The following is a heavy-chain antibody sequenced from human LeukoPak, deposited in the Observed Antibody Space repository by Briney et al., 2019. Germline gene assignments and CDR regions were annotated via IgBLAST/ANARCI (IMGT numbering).Heavy chain of an antibody. J-gene: IGHJ4*02. D-gene: IGHD3-22*01. CDR2: ISAYNGNT. V-gene: IGHV1-18*01. CDR3: AREPYYYDSSGYYSGYFDY. CDR1: GYTFTSHG. Sequence: GASVKVSCKASGYTFTSHGISWVRQAPGQGLEWMGWISAYNGNTNYAQKLQGRVTMTTDTSTSTAYMELRSLRSDDTAVYYCAREPYYYDSSGYYSGYFDYWGQGTLVTVSS.